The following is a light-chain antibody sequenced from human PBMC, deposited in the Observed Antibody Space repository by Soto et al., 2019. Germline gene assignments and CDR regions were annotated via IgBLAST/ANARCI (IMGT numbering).Light chain of an antibody. CDR2: EVS. CDR1: SSDVGGYNY. CDR3: SSYAGNSNV. Sequence: QSALTQPPSASGSPGQSVTISCTGTSSDVGGYNYVSWYQQHPGKAPKLMIYEVSKRPSGVPDRFSGSKSGNTASLTVSGLQAEDEADYYCSSYAGNSNVFGSGTKVTVL. J-gene: IGLJ1*01. V-gene: IGLV2-8*01.